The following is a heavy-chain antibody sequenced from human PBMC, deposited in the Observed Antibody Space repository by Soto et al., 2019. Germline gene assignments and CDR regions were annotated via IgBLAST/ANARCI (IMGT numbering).Heavy chain of an antibody. CDR3: ARDVTVATYHCDY. Sequence: GASVKVSCKASGGTLSSYALSWVRQAPGQGLEWMGGIIPIFGSANYAQKFQGRVTITADDSTSTAYMELSSLRPDDTAVYYCARDVTVATYHCDYCGKQRLVTASS. V-gene: IGHV1-69*13. CDR1: GGTLSSYA. CDR2: IIPIFGSA. D-gene: IGHD5-12*01. J-gene: IGHJ4*02.